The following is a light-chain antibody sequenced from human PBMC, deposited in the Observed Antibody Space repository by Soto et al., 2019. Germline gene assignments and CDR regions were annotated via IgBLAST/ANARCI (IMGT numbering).Light chain of an antibody. CDR2: GNS. CDR3: QSYDSSLSAVV. CDR1: SSNIGAGYD. V-gene: IGLV1-40*01. Sequence: QSALTQPPSVSGAPGQRVPISCTGSSSNIGAGYDVHWYQQLPGTAPKLLIYGNSNRPSGVPDRFSGSKSGTSASLAITGLQAEDEADYYCQSYDSSLSAVVFGGGTKLTVL. J-gene: IGLJ2*01.